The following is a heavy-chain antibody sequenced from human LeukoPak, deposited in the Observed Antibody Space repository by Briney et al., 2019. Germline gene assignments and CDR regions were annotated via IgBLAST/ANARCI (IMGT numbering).Heavy chain of an antibody. CDR2: ISSSSSYI. V-gene: IGHV3-21*01. D-gene: IGHD3-9*01. CDR1: GFTFSSYS. Sequence: PGGSLRLSCAASGFTFSSYSMNWVRQAPGKGLEWVSSISSSSSYIYYADSVKGRSTISRDNAKNSLYLQMNSLRAEDTAVYYCARSKFDQRYYFDYWGQGTLVTVSS. CDR3: ARSKFDQRYYFDY. J-gene: IGHJ4*02.